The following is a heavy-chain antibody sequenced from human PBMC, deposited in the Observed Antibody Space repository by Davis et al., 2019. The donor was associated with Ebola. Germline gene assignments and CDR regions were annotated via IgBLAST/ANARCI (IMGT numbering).Heavy chain of an antibody. D-gene: IGHD2-2*01. J-gene: IGHJ6*02. CDR2: INPSGGST. Sequence: ASVKVSCKASGYTFTSYYMHWVRQAPGQGLEWMGIINPSGGSTSYAQKFQGRVTMTRDTSTSTVYMELSSLRSEDTAVYYCARDAVVPAAMPFYYYYGMDVWGQGTTVTVSS. V-gene: IGHV1-46*01. CDR3: ARDAVVPAAMPFYYYYGMDV. CDR1: GYTFTSYY.